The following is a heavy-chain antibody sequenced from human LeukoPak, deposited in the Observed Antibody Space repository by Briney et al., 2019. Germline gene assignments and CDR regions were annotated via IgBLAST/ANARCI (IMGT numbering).Heavy chain of an antibody. V-gene: IGHV4-39*07. J-gene: IGHJ4*02. Sequence: SETLSLTCTVSGGSISSSSYYWGWIRQPPGKGLEWIGSIYYSGSTYYNPSLKSRVTISVDTSKNQFSLKLSSVTAADTAVYYCARESDSSGYYGYFDYWGQGTLVTVSS. CDR2: IYYSGST. D-gene: IGHD3-22*01. CDR3: ARESDSSGYYGYFDY. CDR1: GGSISSSSYY.